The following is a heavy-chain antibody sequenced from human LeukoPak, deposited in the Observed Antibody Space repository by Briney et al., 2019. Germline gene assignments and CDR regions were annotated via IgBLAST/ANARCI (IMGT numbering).Heavy chain of an antibody. V-gene: IGHV3-7*03. CDR1: AFTFGSYW. J-gene: IGHJ3*01. D-gene: IGHD2-21*02. CDR3: ARDSSPYCGDDCYFDAFDL. CDR2: INRDGSKN. Sequence: GGSLRLSCAASAFTFGSYWMTWVRQAPGKGLEWVANINRDGSKNHFVDSVKGRFTISRDNAKNFLYLQMNSLRAEDTAVYFCARDSSPYCGDDCYFDAFDLWGQGTMVTVSS.